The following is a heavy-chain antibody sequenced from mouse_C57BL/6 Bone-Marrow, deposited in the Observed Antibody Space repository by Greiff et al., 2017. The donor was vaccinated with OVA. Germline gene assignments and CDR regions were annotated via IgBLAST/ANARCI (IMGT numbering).Heavy chain of an antibody. CDR1: GFTFTDYY. D-gene: IGHD2-5*01. J-gene: IGHJ4*01. CDR3: VKAEAYYSNEDYYAMDY. CDR2: IRNKANGYTT. V-gene: IGHV7-4*01. Sequence: EVKVVESGGGLVQPGASLRLSCAASGFTFTDYYMSWVRQPPGKAPEWLALIRNKANGYTTEYTASVKGRFTISRDNSQNILYLQMNTLRAEDSATYYGVKAEAYYSNEDYYAMDYWGQGTSVTVSS.